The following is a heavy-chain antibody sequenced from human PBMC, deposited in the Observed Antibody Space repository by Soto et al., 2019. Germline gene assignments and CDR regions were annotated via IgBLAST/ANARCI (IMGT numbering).Heavy chain of an antibody. D-gene: IGHD6-6*01. V-gene: IGHV1-18*04. CDR2: IVVYNANT. CDR3: ARDTSLAGRTYYHYGLDV. Sequence: QVQLVQSGAEVKNPGASVKVSCKASGYTFTNYGISWVRQAPGQGLEWMGWIVVYNANTKYAQKLQGRVTMTTDTSPSTAYMELTSLTSDDTAVYYCARDTSLAGRTYYHYGLDVWGQGTTVTVSS. J-gene: IGHJ6*02. CDR1: GYTFTNYG.